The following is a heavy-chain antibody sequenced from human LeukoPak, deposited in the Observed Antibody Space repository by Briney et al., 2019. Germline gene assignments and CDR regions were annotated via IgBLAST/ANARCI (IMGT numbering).Heavy chain of an antibody. CDR2: IYYSGST. V-gene: IGHV4-59*01. D-gene: IGHD3-10*01. Sequence: SETLSLTCTVSGGSISSYYWSWIRQPPGKGLEWIGYIYYSGSTNYNPSLKSRVTISVDTSKNQFSLKLSSVTAADTAVYYCARYMVRGVMTPWFDPWGQGTLVTVSS. CDR3: ARYMVRGVMTPWFDP. CDR1: GGSISSYY. J-gene: IGHJ5*02.